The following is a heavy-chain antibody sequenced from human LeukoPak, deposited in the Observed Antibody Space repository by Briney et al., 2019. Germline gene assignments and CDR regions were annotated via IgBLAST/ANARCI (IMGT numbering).Heavy chain of an antibody. CDR3: TTTAHESSYYDSSVGAY. V-gene: IGHV3-15*01. J-gene: IGHJ4*02. CDR1: GFTFSNAW. D-gene: IGHD3-22*01. CDR2: IKTNTDSGTT. Sequence: GGSLRLSCAASGFTFSNAWMHWVRQAPGKGLEWVGRIKTNTDSGTTDYAAPVKGRFSISRDDSKNTLFLQVNSLKTEDTAIYYCTTTAHESSYYDSSVGAYWGQGTLVTVSS.